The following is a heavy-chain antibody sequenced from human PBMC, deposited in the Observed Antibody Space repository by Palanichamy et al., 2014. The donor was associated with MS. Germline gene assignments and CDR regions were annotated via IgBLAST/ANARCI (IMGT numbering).Heavy chain of an antibody. D-gene: IGHD2-21*01. V-gene: IGHV3-21*01. J-gene: IGHJ3*02. CDR1: GFTFSNYS. CDR2: ISSSRGYI. Sequence: EVQLVESGGGLVKPGGSLRLSCAASGFTFSNYSMNWVRQAPGKGLVWVSSISSSRGYIYYADSVKGRFTTSRDNAKKSLYLQMNSLRAEDTAVYYCARGTAYCGGDCYPNDAFDIWGQGTLVTVSS. CDR3: ARGTAYCGGDCYPNDAFDI.